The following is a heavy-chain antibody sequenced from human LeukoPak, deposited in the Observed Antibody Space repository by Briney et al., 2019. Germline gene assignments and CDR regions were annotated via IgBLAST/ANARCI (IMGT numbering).Heavy chain of an antibody. V-gene: IGHV1-69*13. CDR2: IIPIFGTT. Sequence: SVKVSCKASVGILSTYALAWVRQAPGQGLEWVGGIIPIFGTTRYAQNLQDRVTIIADESTNTAYMELSSLRSDDTAVYYCARVIGVSCDYFDSWGQGTLVTVSS. CDR3: ARVIGVSCDYFDS. J-gene: IGHJ4*02. CDR1: VGILSTYA. D-gene: IGHD2-15*01.